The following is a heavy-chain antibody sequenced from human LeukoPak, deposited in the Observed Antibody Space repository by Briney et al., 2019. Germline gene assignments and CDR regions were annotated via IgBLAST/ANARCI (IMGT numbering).Heavy chain of an antibody. CDR2: INHSGST. Sequence: SETLSLTCAVYGGSSTDFYWSWIRQPPGKGLEWIGEINHSGSTNYNPSLKSRLTISVDTSKNQLSLMLSTVAAADTAVYYCARGGGTGWYIDYWGPGTLVTISS. J-gene: IGHJ4*02. D-gene: IGHD6-19*01. CDR3: ARGGGTGWYIDY. CDR1: GGSSTDFY. V-gene: IGHV4-34*01.